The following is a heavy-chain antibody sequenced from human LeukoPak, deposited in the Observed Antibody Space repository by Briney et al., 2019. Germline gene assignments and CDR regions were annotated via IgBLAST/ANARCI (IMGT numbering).Heavy chain of an antibody. Sequence: GGSLRLSCAASGFTFSSNAMAWVRQAPGKGLEWVSAISGSGDRTYYADSVKGRFTISRDNSKNTLYLQMSSLRAEDTAVYFCARGRRWDLLVSLIDASDIWGQGTMVTVSS. V-gene: IGHV3-23*01. CDR2: ISGSGDRT. CDR3: ARGRRWDLLVSLIDASDI. D-gene: IGHD4-23*01. J-gene: IGHJ3*02. CDR1: GFTFSSNA.